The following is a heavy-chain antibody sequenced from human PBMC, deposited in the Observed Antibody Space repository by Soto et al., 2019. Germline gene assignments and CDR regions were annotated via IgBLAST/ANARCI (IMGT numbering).Heavy chain of an antibody. V-gene: IGHV4-39*02. CDR2: VYYSGRT. J-gene: IGHJ1*01. Sequence: PSETLSLTCTVSVGSISSPYYFWGWIRQSPGKGLEWIGSVYYSGRTYYNPSLKSRVTISVDTSKNHFSLKLKSVTAADTAVYYCADGLHCGGDCPISEYFHHWGQGTLVTVSS. CDR1: VGSISSPYYF. CDR3: ADGLHCGGDCPISEYFHH. D-gene: IGHD2-21*02.